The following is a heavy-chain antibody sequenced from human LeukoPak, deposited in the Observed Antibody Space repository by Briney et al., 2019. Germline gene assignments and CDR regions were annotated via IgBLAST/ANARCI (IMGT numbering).Heavy chain of an antibody. J-gene: IGHJ4*02. D-gene: IGHD3-22*01. CDR2: INAGNGNT. CDR3: ARDVRPSSGYIDY. CDR1: GGTFSSYA. Sequence: ASVKVSCKASGGTFSSYAISWVRQAPGQRLEWMGWINAGNGNTKYSQKFQGRVTITRDTSASTAYMELSSLRSEDTAVYYCARDVRPSSGYIDYWGQGTLVTVSS. V-gene: IGHV1-3*01.